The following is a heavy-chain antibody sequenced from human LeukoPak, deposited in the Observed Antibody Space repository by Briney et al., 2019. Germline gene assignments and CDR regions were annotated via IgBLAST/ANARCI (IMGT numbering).Heavy chain of an antibody. CDR2: IYYSGSI. D-gene: IGHD6-19*01. CDR1: GGAVSSGSYY. V-gene: IGHV4-61*01. CDR3: ARVSSGKYYYGMDV. J-gene: IGHJ6*02. Sequence: SETLSLTCTVSGGAVSSGSYYWSWIRQPQGKGLEWIGYIYYSGSINYDPSLKSRVTISVDTSKNQFSLKLSSVTAADTAVDYCARVSSGKYYYGMDVWGQGTTVTVSS.